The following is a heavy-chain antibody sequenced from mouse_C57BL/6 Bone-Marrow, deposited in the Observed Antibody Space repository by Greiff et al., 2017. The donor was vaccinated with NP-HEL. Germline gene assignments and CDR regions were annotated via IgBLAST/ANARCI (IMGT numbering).Heavy chain of an antibody. CDR3: TSYDGYPDY. Sequence: EVKVVESGEGLVKPGGSLKLSCAASGFTFSSYAMSWVRQTPEKRLEWVAYISSGGDYIYYADTVKGRFTISRDNARNTLYLQMSSLKSEDTAMYYCTSYDGYPDYWGQGTTLTVSS. V-gene: IGHV5-9-1*02. D-gene: IGHD2-3*01. CDR2: ISSGGDYI. J-gene: IGHJ2*01. CDR1: GFTFSSYA.